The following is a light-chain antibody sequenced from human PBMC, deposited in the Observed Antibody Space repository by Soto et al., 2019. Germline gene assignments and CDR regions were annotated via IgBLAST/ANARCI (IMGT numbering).Light chain of an antibody. CDR2: EVS. V-gene: IGLV2-14*01. CDR1: SSDVGGYTY. Sequence: QSVLTQPASVSGSPGQSITISCTGTSSDVGGYTYVSWYQQHPDKAPKLMLYEVSNRPSGVSKRFSGSKSGNTASLTISGIQAENEADYYCSSYTSSSTYVFGTGTQLTVL. J-gene: IGLJ1*01. CDR3: SSYTSSSTYV.